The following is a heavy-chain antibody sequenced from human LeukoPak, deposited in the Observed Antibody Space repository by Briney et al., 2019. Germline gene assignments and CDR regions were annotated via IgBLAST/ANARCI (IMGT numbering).Heavy chain of an antibody. CDR1: GGTFSSYA. CDR2: IIPIFGTA. CDR3: ARGRDSSGYYYYTKLGFDY. V-gene: IGHV1-69*13. J-gene: IGHJ4*02. Sequence: SVKVSCKASGGTFSSYAISWVRQAPGQGLEWVGGIIPIFGTANYAQKFQGRVMITADESTSTAYMELSSLRSEDTAVFYCARGRDSSGYYYYTKLGFDYWGQGTLVTVSS. D-gene: IGHD3-22*01.